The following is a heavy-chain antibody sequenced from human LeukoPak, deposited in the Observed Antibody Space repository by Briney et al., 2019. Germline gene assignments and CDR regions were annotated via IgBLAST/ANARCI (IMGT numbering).Heavy chain of an antibody. V-gene: IGHV1-18*01. CDR1: GYTFTSYG. CDR3: ARDLYYYDSSGSNRNFDY. Sequence: GASVKVSCKASGYTFTSYGISWVRQAPGQGLEWMGWISAYNGNTNYAQKLQGRVTMTTDTSTSTAYMALRSLRSDDTAVYYCARDLYYYDSSGSNRNFDYWGQGTLVTVSS. CDR2: ISAYNGNT. J-gene: IGHJ4*02. D-gene: IGHD3-22*01.